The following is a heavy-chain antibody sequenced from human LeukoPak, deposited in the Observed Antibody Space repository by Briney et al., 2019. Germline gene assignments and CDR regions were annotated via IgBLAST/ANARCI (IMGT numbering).Heavy chain of an antibody. CDR1: GFTLSDSA. CDR2: IDRPAKSYAT. J-gene: IGHJ5*02. V-gene: IGHV3-73*01. D-gene: IGHD1-26*01. Sequence: GGSLKLSCAASGFTLSDSAVHWVRQASGKGLEWVGLIDRPAKSYATAYGASVGGRFTISRDDSKNTAYLQMDSLKTEDTALYYCTRDRGTYNWLDPWGQGTLVTVSS. CDR3: TRDRGTYNWLDP.